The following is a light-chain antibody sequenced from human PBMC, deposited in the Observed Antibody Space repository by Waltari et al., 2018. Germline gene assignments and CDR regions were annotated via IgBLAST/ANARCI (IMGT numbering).Light chain of an antibody. V-gene: IGKV1-5*03. CDR2: EAS. J-gene: IGKJ2*01. CDR3: LQYDSYSYT. CDR1: QSISGW. Sequence: DIQMTQSPSTLSASVGDRVNITCRASQSISGWLAWYQQKPGKAPKLLIYEASSLESGGPSRFSGSGSGTEFTLTVSSLQPDDFATYYCLQYDSYSYTFGQGTKLEIK.